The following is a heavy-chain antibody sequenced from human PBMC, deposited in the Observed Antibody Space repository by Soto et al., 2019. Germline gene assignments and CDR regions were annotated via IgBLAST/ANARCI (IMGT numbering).Heavy chain of an antibody. CDR1: GFTFSSYG. Sequence: GGSLRLSCAASGFTFSSYGMHWVRQAPGKGLEWVAVIWYDGSNKYYADSVKGRFTISRDNSKNTLYLQMNSLRAEDTAVYYCARYSGYALPMDVWGKGTTVTVSS. CDR2: IWYDGSNK. CDR3: ARYSGYALPMDV. V-gene: IGHV3-33*01. J-gene: IGHJ6*03. D-gene: IGHD1-26*01.